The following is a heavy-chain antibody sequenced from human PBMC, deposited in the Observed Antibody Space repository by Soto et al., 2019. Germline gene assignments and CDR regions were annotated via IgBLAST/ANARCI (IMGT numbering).Heavy chain of an antibody. J-gene: IGHJ6*02. CDR2: IYHSGST. CDR3: AGRLEYSSSGGMDV. V-gene: IGHV4-30-2*01. CDR1: GGSISSGGYS. Sequence: QLQLQESGSGLVKPSQTLSLTCAVSGGSISSGGYSWSWIRQPPGKGLEWIGYIYHSGSTYYNPSLKSRVTISVDRSKNQFSLKLGSVTAADTAVYYCAGRLEYSSSGGMDVWGQGTTVTVSS. D-gene: IGHD6-6*01.